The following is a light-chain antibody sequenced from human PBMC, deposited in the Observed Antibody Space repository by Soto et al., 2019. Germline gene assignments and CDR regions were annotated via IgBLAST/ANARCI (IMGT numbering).Light chain of an antibody. Sequence: IVLTHFSATLSLSPGGRGTLSCTASQSVSSYLAWYQQKPGQAPRLLIYDASNRATGIPARFSGSGSGTDFTLTISSLEPEDFAVYYCQQRSNWPPITFGQGTRLEIK. CDR3: QQRSNWPPIT. CDR1: QSVSSY. V-gene: IGKV3-11*01. J-gene: IGKJ5*01. CDR2: DAS.